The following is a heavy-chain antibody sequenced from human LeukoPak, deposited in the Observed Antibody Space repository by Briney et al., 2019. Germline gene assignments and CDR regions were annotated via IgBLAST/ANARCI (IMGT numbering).Heavy chain of an antibody. J-gene: IGHJ6*02. V-gene: IGHV1-69*13. Sequence: GASVKVSCKASGGTFSSYAISWVRQAPGQGLEWMGGIIPIFGTANYAQKFQGRVTITADESTSTAYMELSSLRSEDTAVYYCARPASGSWAWSGYYIGYYYGMDVWGQGTTVTVSS. D-gene: IGHD3-3*01. CDR3: ARPASGSWAWSGYYIGYYYGMDV. CDR1: GGTFSSYA. CDR2: IIPIFGTA.